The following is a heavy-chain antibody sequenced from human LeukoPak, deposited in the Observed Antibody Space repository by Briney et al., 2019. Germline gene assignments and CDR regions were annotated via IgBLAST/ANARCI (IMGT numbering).Heavy chain of an antibody. J-gene: IGHJ4*02. V-gene: IGHV4-30-4*01. CDR2: IYYSGST. D-gene: IGHD3-22*01. CDR1: GGSISSGDYY. CDR3: ARIGLSDYYDSSGGSIGY. Sequence: SETLSLTCTVSGGSISSGDYYWSWIGQPPGKGLEWIGYIYYSGSTYYNPSLKSRVTISVDTSKNQFSLKLSSVTAADTAVYYCARIGLSDYYDSSGGSIGYWGQGTLVTVSS.